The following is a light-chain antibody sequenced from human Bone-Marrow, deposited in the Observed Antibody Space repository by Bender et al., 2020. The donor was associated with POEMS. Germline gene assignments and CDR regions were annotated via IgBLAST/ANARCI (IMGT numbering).Light chain of an antibody. Sequence: QSALTQPASVSGSPGQSITISCSGTSSDVGGYKYVSWYQQHPGKAPKLMIYEGTKRPSGVSNRFSASKSGNTASLTISGLQAEDEADYYCCSYAGGSTYVFGTGTKVTVL. J-gene: IGLJ1*01. CDR2: EGT. CDR3: CSYAGGSTYV. CDR1: SSDVGGYKY. V-gene: IGLV2-23*01.